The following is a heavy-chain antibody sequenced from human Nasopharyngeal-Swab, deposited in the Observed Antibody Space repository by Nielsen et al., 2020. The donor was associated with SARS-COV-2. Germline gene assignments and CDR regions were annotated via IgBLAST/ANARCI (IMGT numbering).Heavy chain of an antibody. Sequence: SETLSLTCAVYVDSFSGYYWRWTRQPPGKGLEWSGEINHSGSTNYNSSLKSRVTISVDTSKNQFSLKLSTVTAADTAVYYRARGGIWRRNNWFDPWGQGTLVTVSS. CDR1: VDSFSGYY. CDR2: INHSGST. J-gene: IGHJ5*02. CDR3: ARGGIWRRNNWFDP. D-gene: IGHD2/OR15-2a*01. V-gene: IGHV4-34*01.